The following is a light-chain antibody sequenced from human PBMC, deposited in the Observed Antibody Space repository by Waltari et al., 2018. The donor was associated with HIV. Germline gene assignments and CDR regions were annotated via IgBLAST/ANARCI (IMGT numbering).Light chain of an antibody. Sequence: NFMLAQPHSVSESPGKTVTISCTRRSGSIASNYVQWYQQRPGTSPTPVIYEDNQRPSGVPGRFSGSIDSSSNSASLTISALKTEDEADYYCQSYDSSTPVVFGGGTKLTV. CDR1: SGSIASNY. J-gene: IGLJ2*01. V-gene: IGLV6-57*01. CDR3: QSYDSSTPVV. CDR2: EDN.